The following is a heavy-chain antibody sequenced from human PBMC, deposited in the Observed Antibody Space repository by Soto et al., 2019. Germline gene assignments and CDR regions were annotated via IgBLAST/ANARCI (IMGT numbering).Heavy chain of an antibody. Sequence: GGSLRLSCAASGFIFSNSAMSWVRQAPGKGLEWVSAISGSGGSTYYADSVKGRFSISRDNSKNTLYLQMNSLRAEDTAVYYCAKWRLVVEIATMSYFDYWGQGTLVTVSS. CDR3: AKWRLVVEIATMSYFDY. V-gene: IGHV3-23*01. D-gene: IGHD5-18*01. J-gene: IGHJ4*02. CDR2: ISGSGGST. CDR1: GFIFSNSA.